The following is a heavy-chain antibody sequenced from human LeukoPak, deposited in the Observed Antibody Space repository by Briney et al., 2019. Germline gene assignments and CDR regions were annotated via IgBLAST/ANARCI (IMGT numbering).Heavy chain of an antibody. V-gene: IGHV1-69*05. Sequence: SVKVSCKASGGTFSSYAISWVRQAPGQGLEWMGRIIPIFGTADYAQKFQGRVTITTDESTSTAYMELSSLRSEDTAVYYCARIYYDSSGYYFDYWGQGTLVTVSS. J-gene: IGHJ4*02. CDR3: ARIYYDSSGYYFDY. CDR1: GGTFSSYA. D-gene: IGHD3-22*01. CDR2: IIPIFGTA.